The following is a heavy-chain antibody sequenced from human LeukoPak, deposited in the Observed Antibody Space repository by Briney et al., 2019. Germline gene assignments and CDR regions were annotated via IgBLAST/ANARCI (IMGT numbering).Heavy chain of an antibody. Sequence: GGSLRLSCVASGFTVSSNYMSWVRQAPGKGLEWVSVIYSGGSTYYADSVKGRFIISRDNSKNTLYLQMNSLRDEDTAVYYCARGPGANLDYWGQGTLVTVSS. CDR2: IYSGGST. CDR1: GFTVSSNY. V-gene: IGHV3-53*01. D-gene: IGHD1-26*01. CDR3: ARGPGANLDY. J-gene: IGHJ4*02.